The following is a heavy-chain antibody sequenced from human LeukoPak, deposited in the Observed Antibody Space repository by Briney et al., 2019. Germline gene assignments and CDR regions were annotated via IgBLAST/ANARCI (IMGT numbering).Heavy chain of an antibody. CDR3: ARTYFYGSGSSSSFDY. V-gene: IGHV2-5*02. D-gene: IGHD3-10*01. Sequence: SGPTLVTPTQTLTLTCTFSGFSLFTSGVGVGWIRQPPGKALEWLALIYWDDYRRYSPSLKSRLTITKDTSKNQVVLTMTNVDPVDTGTYYRARTYFYGSGSSSSFDYWGQGTLVTVSS. CDR1: GFSLFTSGVG. J-gene: IGHJ4*02. CDR2: IYWDDYR.